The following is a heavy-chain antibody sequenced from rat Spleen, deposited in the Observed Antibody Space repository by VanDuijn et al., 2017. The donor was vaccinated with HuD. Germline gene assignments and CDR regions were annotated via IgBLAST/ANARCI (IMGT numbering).Heavy chain of an antibody. CDR1: GFTFSNYG. D-gene: IGHD1-12*02. J-gene: IGHJ4*01. CDR3: TTEIYYYDGTYYPGVMDA. Sequence: EVQLVESGGGLVQPGRSLKLSCAASGFTFSNYGMAWVRQTPTKGLAWVASISTGGGNTYYRDSVKGRFTISRDNAKSSLYLQMDSLRSEDTATYYCTTEIYYYDGTYYPGVMDAWGQGASVTVSS. V-gene: IGHV5-27*01. CDR2: ISTGGGNT.